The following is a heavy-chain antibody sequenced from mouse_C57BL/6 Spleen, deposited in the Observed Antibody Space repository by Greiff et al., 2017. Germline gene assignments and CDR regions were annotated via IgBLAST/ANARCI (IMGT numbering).Heavy chain of an antibody. J-gene: IGHJ1*03. Sequence: QVQLQQSGAELVRPGASVKLSCKASGYTFTDYYINWVKQRPGQGLEWIARIYPGSGNTYYNEKFKGKATLTAEKSSSTAYMQRSSLTSEDSAVYFCARMGYYGSHWYFDVWGTGTTVTVSS. CDR2: IYPGSGNT. V-gene: IGHV1-76*01. CDR1: GYTFTDYY. CDR3: ARMGYYGSHWYFDV. D-gene: IGHD1-1*01.